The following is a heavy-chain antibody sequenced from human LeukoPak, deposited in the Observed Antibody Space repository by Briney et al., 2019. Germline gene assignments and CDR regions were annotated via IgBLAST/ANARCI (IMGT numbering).Heavy chain of an antibody. CDR1: GFTFSSYA. CDR3: ARARTVVTPYFDY. D-gene: IGHD4-23*01. V-gene: IGHV3-64*01. CDR2: ISSNGGST. Sequence: GGSLRLSCAASGFTFSSYAMHWVRQAPGKGLEYVSAISSNGGSTYYANSVKGRFSISRDNSKNTLYLQMGSPRAEDMAVYYCARARTVVTPYFDYWGQGTLVTVSS. J-gene: IGHJ4*02.